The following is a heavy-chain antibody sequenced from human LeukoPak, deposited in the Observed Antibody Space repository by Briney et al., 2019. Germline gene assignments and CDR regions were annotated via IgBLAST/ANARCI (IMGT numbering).Heavy chain of an antibody. J-gene: IGHJ3*02. V-gene: IGHV1-2*04. CDR2: INPNSGGT. D-gene: IGHD3-3*01. CDR3: ARSPGSSYYDLWSGYYTKAFDI. CDR1: GYTFTGYY. Sequence: GSVKVSCKASGYTFTGYYMHWVRQAPGQGLEWMGRINPNSGGTNYAQKFQGWVTMTRDTSISTAYMELSRLRSDDTAVYYCARSPGSSYYDLWSGYYTKAFDIWGQGTMVTVSS.